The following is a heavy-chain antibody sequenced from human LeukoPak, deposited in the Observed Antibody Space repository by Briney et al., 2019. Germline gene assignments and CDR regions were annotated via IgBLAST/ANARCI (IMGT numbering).Heavy chain of an antibody. CDR3: ARLYGSVDY. CDR1: GYTFTSYY. CDR2: INPSGGST. D-gene: IGHD3-10*01. Sequence: WASVNVSCKASGYTFTSYYMHWVRQAPGQGLEWMGIINPSGGSTSYAQKFRGKVTMTRDTSTRTVYMELSSLRSEDTVVYYCARLYGSVDYWGQGTLVTVSS. V-gene: IGHV1-46*01. J-gene: IGHJ4*02.